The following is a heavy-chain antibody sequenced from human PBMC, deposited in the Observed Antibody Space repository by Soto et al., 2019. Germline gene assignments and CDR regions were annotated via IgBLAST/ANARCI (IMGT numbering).Heavy chain of an antibody. CDR2: ISAYNGNT. D-gene: IGHD1-26*01. Sequence: ASVKVSCKASGYTFTSYGISWVRQAPGQGLEWMGWISAYNGNTNYAQTFQGRVTMTTDASSSTAYIELSSLRSEDTAVYYCSRAVSGLLTKLRPYYYYMDVWGKGTTVTVSS. V-gene: IGHV1-18*01. CDR3: SRAVSGLLTKLRPYYYYMDV. J-gene: IGHJ6*03. CDR1: GYTFTSYG.